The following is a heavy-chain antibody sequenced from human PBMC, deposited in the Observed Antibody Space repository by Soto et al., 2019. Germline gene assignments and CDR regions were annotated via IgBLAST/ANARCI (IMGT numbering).Heavy chain of an antibody. CDR1: GGSISSSSYY. CDR2: IYYSGIT. V-gene: IGHV4-39*01. Sequence: QLQLQESGPGLVKPSETLSLTCTVSGGSISSSSYYWGWIRQPPGKGLEWIGHIYYSGITYFNPSLKSRVTISVDTSKNQFSLKLSSVTAADTAVYYCARHRILGATTPDYWGQGTLVTVSS. CDR3: ARHRILGATTPDY. J-gene: IGHJ4*02. D-gene: IGHD1-26*01.